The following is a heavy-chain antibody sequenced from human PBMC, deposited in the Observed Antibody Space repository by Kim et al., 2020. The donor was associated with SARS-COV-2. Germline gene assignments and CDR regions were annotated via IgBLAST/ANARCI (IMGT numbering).Heavy chain of an antibody. CDR2: ILAYETGT. CDR3: TGHGSGSS. V-gene: IGHV3-23*01. J-gene: IGHJ4*02. Sequence: GGSLRLSCTASGFTFSNNGMSWVRQPPGKGLEWVSDILAYETGTYYADSVKGRFSISIDNSKNTVYLQMNSLRGEDTAVYYCTGHGSGSSWGQGTLVTGS. D-gene: IGHD3-10*01. CDR1: GFTFSNNG.